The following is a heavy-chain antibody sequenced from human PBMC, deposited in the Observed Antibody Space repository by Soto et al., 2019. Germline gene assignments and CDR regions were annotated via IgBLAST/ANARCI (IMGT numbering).Heavy chain of an antibody. CDR2: IDPSDSYT. V-gene: IGHV5-10-1*01. CDR1: GYSFSNYW. Sequence: GESLKISCKGSGYSFSNYWIGWVRQMPGKGLEWMGRIDPSDSYTNYSPSFQGHVTISADKSISTAYLQWSSLKASDTAMYYCARNRHFPSYNWFDPWGQGTLVTVAS. D-gene: IGHD2-2*01. J-gene: IGHJ5*02. CDR3: ARNRHFPSYNWFDP.